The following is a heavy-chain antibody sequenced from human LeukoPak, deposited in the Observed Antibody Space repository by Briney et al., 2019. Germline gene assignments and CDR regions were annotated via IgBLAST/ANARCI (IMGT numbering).Heavy chain of an antibody. Sequence: SETLSLTCAVSGYSISSGYYWGWIRQPPGRGREWIGSIYHSGSTYYNPSLKSRVTISVDTSKNQFSLKLSSVTAADTAVYYCARRVTFDYWGQGTLVTVST. V-gene: IGHV4-38-2*01. CDR1: GYSISSGYY. CDR2: IYHSGST. D-gene: IGHD2-21*02. J-gene: IGHJ4*02. CDR3: ARRVTFDY.